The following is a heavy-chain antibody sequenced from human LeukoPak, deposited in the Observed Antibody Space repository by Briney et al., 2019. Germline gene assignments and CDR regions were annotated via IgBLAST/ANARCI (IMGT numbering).Heavy chain of an antibody. V-gene: IGHV1-2*02. D-gene: IGHD2-15*01. Sequence: ASVKVSCKASGYTFTGYYMHWVRQAPGQGLEWMGWINPNSGGTNYAQKFQGRVTMTRDTSISTAYMELSSLRSEDTAVYYCARLTPYCSGGSCYYWFDPWGQGTLVTVSS. CDR2: INPNSGGT. J-gene: IGHJ5*02. CDR3: ARLTPYCSGGSCYYWFDP. CDR1: GYTFTGYY.